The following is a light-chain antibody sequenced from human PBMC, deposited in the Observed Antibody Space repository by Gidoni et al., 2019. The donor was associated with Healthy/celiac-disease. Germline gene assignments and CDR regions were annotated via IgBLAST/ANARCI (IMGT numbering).Light chain of an antibody. V-gene: IGKV1-39*01. Sequence: DIQMNQSPSSLSASVGDRVTITCRASQSISSYLNWYQQKPGQAPKLLIYAASSLQSGVPSRFSGSGSGTDFTLTISSLQPEDFATYYCQQSYSTPITFGQGTRLEIK. CDR3: QQSYSTPIT. CDR2: AAS. J-gene: IGKJ5*01. CDR1: QSISSY.